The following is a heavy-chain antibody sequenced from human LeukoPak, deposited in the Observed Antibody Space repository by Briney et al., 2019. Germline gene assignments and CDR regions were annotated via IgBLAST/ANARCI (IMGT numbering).Heavy chain of an antibody. Sequence: ASVKVSCKASGYTFTSYDISWVRQAPGQGLEWMGWISAYNGNTNYAQKLQGRVTMTTDTSTSTAYMELRSLRSDDTAVYYCARDRPHITIFGVVMMPHNAFDIWGQGTMVTVSS. V-gene: IGHV1-18*01. CDR2: ISAYNGNT. CDR1: GYTFTSYD. J-gene: IGHJ3*02. D-gene: IGHD3-3*01. CDR3: ARDRPHITIFGVVMMPHNAFDI.